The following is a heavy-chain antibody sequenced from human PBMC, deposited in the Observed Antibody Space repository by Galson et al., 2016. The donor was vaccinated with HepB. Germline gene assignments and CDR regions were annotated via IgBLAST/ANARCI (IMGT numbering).Heavy chain of an antibody. V-gene: IGHV3-53*01. CDR2: IYSGGST. CDR3: ARVVVTDYYAMDV. Sequence: SLRLSCAASGFTVRSNYMSWVRQAPGKGLEWVSVIYSGGSTYYAASVKGRFTISRDNSKNTLYLQMNSLRAEDTAGYYCARVVVTDYYAMDVWGQGTTVTVSS. J-gene: IGHJ6*02. D-gene: IGHD2-21*02. CDR1: GFTVRSNY.